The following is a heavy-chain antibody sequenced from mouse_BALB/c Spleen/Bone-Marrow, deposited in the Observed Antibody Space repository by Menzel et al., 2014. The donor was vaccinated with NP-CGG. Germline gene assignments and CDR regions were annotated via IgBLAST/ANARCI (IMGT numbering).Heavy chain of an antibody. Sequence: EVQGVESGGGLVQPGGSLRLSCAASGFDFSRYWMNWVRQAPGKGLEWIGEINPDSSAIIYTPSLKDKFIISRDNAKNTLFLQMSEVRSEDTALYYCARPYYRYLYFDYWGQDTTLTVSS. J-gene: IGHJ2*01. CDR2: INPDSSAI. V-gene: IGHV4-1*02. D-gene: IGHD2-14*01. CDR3: ARPYYRYLYFDY. CDR1: GFDFSRYW.